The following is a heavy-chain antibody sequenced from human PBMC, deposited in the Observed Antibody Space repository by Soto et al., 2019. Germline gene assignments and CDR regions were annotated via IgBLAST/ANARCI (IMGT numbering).Heavy chain of an antibody. Sequence: GGSLRLSCAASGFTFSSYGMHWVRQAPGKGLEWVAVIWYDGSNKYYADSVKGRFTISRDNSKNTLYLQMNSLRAEDTAVYYCARSPPLYYYDSSGYYDYWGQGTLVTVSS. V-gene: IGHV3-33*01. D-gene: IGHD3-22*01. CDR2: IWYDGSNK. CDR3: ARSPPLYYYDSSGYYDY. CDR1: GFTFSSYG. J-gene: IGHJ4*02.